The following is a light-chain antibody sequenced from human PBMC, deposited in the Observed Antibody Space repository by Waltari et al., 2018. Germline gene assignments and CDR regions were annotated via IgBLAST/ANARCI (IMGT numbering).Light chain of an antibody. V-gene: IGKV3-15*01. CDR1: QSVSSS. CDR3: QQYNAWPRT. CDR2: GAS. Sequence: EIVMTQSPATLSVSPGERATLSCRASQSVSSSLAWYQEKPGQAPTLLIYGASTRATGIPGRISGSGSGAEFTLTISSLQSEDSAVYYCQQYNAWPRTFGQGTKLEVK. J-gene: IGKJ1*01.